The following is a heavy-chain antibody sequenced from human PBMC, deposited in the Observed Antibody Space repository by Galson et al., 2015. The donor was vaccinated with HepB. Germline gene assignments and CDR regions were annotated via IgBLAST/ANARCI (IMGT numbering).Heavy chain of an antibody. D-gene: IGHD1-26*01. J-gene: IGHJ4*02. CDR1: GFSFSDYS. Sequence: SLRLSCAASGFSFSDYSMNWVRRAPGKGLEWISYISSTSSTIYHADSVKGRFTISRDNAKNSLYLQMNSLRDEDTAVYYCARPIVGALYYFDYWGQGTLVTVSS. CDR3: ARPIVGALYYFDY. CDR2: ISSTSSTI. V-gene: IGHV3-48*02.